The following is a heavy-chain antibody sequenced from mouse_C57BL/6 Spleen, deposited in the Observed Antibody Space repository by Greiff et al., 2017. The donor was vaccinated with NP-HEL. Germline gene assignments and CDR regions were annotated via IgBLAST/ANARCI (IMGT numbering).Heavy chain of an antibody. CDR1: ISLSTSGMGL. CDR2: RNNDNY. V-gene: IGHV8-2*01. Sequence: QVTLQVCGPGILQPSQTLSLACTFSGISLSTSGMGLSWLRNPPGKALVWLASIRNNDNYYNTSLKSRLTISMETSNYPVFLKLTSVDTAESATYYGAGRENWEDYWGQGTTLTVSS. D-gene: IGHD4-1*01. CDR3: GRENWEDY. J-gene: IGHJ2*01.